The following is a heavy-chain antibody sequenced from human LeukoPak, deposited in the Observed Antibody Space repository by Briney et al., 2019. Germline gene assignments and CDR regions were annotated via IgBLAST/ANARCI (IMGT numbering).Heavy chain of an antibody. J-gene: IGHJ4*02. CDR1: GGSISSSSYY. CDR2: IYYSGST. CDR3: ASERTYYYDSGGYRDS. D-gene: IGHD3-22*01. V-gene: IGHV4-39*07. Sequence: SETLSLTCTASGGSISSSSYYWGWIRQPPGKGLEWIGSIYYSGSTYYNPSLKSRVTISVDTSKNQFSLKLSSVTAADTALYYCASERTYYYDSGGYRDSWGQGTLVTVSS.